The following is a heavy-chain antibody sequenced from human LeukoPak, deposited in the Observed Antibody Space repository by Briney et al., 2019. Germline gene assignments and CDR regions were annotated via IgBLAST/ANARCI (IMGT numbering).Heavy chain of an antibody. CDR3: TTGIRGD. D-gene: IGHD3-10*01. Sequence: GGSLRLSCAPSGFSFSTYWMNWVRQAPGEGLDWVGRIASKTDGGATDYAAPVKGRFTISRDDSKNTLNLQMNSLKTEDTAVYYCTTGIRGDWGQGTLVTVSS. CDR1: GFSFSTYW. CDR2: IASKTDGGAT. J-gene: IGHJ4*02. V-gene: IGHV3-15*04.